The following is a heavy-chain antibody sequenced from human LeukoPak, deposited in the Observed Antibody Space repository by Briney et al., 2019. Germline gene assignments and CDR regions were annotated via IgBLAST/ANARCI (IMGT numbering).Heavy chain of an antibody. CDR2: IIPLLGTE. J-gene: IGHJ3*02. D-gene: IGHD5-24*01. CDR1: GYTFTGYF. V-gene: IGHV1-69*08. CDR3: ARVRRGGYIQDAFDI. Sequence: SVKVSCKTSGYTFTGYFIHWVRQAPGQGLEWMGTIIPLLGTENFAQKFQGRVIITADKSTSTANMELRSLRSEDTAVYYCARVRRGGYIQDAFDIWGQGTRVTVSS.